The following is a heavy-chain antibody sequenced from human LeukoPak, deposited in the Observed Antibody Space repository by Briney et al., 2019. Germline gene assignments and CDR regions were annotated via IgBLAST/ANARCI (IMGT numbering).Heavy chain of an antibody. CDR2: ISYDGSNK. Sequence: GGSLRLSCAASGFTFSSCAMHWVRQAPGKGLDWVAVISYDGSNKYYADSVKGRFTISRDNSKNTLYLQVNSLRAEDTAVYYCVKDFRKFDYWGQGTLVTVSS. CDR1: GFTFSSCA. V-gene: IGHV3-30*04. J-gene: IGHJ4*02. CDR3: VKDFRKFDY.